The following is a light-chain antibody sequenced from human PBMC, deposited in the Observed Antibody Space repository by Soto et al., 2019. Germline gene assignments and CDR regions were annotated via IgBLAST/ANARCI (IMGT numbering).Light chain of an antibody. Sequence: EIVLTQSPGTLSLPPGERATLSCRASQTVSSARLAWFQQKPGQAPRLLIYGASSRAPGIQDRFSGSGSETDFTLTITRLESEDFAVYSCNQYGSSPWTFGQGTRLEIK. CDR3: NQYGSSPWT. J-gene: IGKJ5*01. V-gene: IGKV3-20*01. CDR1: QTVSSAR. CDR2: GAS.